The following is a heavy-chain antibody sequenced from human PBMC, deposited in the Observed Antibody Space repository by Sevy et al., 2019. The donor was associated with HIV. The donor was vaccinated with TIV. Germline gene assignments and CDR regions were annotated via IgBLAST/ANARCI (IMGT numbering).Heavy chain of an antibody. CDR3: APMGNDYGDYQGAAFDI. D-gene: IGHD4-17*01. Sequence: SETLSLTCTVSGGSISSSSYYWGWIRQPPGKGLEWIGSIYYSGSTYYNPSLKSRVTISVDTSKNQFSLKLSSVTAADTAVYYCAPMGNDYGDYQGAAFDICGQGTMVTVSS. V-gene: IGHV4-39*01. CDR1: GGSISSSSYY. J-gene: IGHJ3*02. CDR2: IYYSGST.